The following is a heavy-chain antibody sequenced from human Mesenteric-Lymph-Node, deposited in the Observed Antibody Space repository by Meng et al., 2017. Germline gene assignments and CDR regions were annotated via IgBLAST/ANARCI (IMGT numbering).Heavy chain of an antibody. J-gene: IGHJ4*02. V-gene: IGHV3-23*01. Sequence: GGSLRLSCAASGFTFSSYAMSWVRQAPGKGLEWVSAISGSGSSTYYADSVKGRFTISRDNSKNTLDLQMNSLKAEDTAIYFCTKEGGWLPVNWGQGTLVTVSS. CDR2: ISGSGSST. CDR1: GFTFSSYA. CDR3: TKEGGWLPVN. D-gene: IGHD5-12*01.